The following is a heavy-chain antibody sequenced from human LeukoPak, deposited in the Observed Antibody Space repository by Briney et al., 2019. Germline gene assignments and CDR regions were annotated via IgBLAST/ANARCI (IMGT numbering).Heavy chain of an antibody. V-gene: IGHV3-48*03. CDR2: IVGSGYTI. CDR3: ASPISGSYYAY. CDR1: GFTFSSYE. J-gene: IGHJ4*02. D-gene: IGHD1-26*01. Sequence: GGSLRLSCAASGFTFSSYEMNWVRQAPGKGLEWVSYIVGSGYTIYYADSVKGRFTVSRDNAEKSLYLQMDSLRAEDTAVYYCASPISGSYYAYWGQGTLVTVSS.